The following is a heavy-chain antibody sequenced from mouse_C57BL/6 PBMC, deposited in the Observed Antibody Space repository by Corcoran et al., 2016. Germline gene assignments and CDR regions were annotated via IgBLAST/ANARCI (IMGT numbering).Heavy chain of an antibody. CDR1: GYTFTTYV. J-gene: IGHJ3*01. V-gene: IGHV9-3*01. Sequence: IQLVQSGPELKKPGETVKISCKASGYTFTTYVMSWVKQATGKGLKWMGWINTYSGVPTYAYDFKRRFAFSLETSASTAYLQINNRKNEDTATYLCAREVTTEAWLAYWGQGTLVTVSA. CDR2: INTYSGVP. D-gene: IGHD2-2*01. CDR3: AREVTTEAWLAY.